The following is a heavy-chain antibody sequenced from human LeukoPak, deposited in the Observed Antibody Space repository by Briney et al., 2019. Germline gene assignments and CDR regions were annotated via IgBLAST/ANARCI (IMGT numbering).Heavy chain of an antibody. J-gene: IGHJ4*02. Sequence: SETLSLTCTVSGGSVSDSSFYWGWIPQPPGKGLEWIGNINASSNTNYAPSLNSRVALPVDTSKNQLSLHLSSVTAAATSVYYWARCLAPGGRVSFDYWGQGTLVTPSA. CDR1: GGSVSDSSFY. V-gene: IGHV4-39*01. CDR2: INASSNT. CDR3: ARCLAPGGRVSFDY. D-gene: IGHD6-13*01.